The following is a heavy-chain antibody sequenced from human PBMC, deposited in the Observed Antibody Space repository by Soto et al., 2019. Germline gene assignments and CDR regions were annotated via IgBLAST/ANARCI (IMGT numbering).Heavy chain of an antibody. CDR1: GYTSTSYA. CDR3: ARPIITGTTWGAFDI. Sequence: SVKVSCKASGYTSTSYAMHWVRQAPGQRLEWMGGIIPIFGTANYAQKFQGRVTITADESTSTAYMELSSLRSEDTAVYYCARPIITGTTWGAFDIWGQGTMVTVSS. CDR2: IIPIFGTA. J-gene: IGHJ3*02. D-gene: IGHD1-7*01. V-gene: IGHV1-69*13.